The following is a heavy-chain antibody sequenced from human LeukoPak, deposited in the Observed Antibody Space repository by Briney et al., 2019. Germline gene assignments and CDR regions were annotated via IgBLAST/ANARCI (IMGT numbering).Heavy chain of an antibody. CDR2: IRYDGSNK. J-gene: IGHJ1*01. D-gene: IGHD6-6*01. Sequence: GRSLRLSCAASGFTFSRYGMHWVRQAPGKGLEWVAFIRYDGSNKYYADPVKGRFTISRDNSKNTLYLQMNSLRAEDTAVYYCAKVGEYSSSSKYFQHWGQGTLVTVSS. V-gene: IGHV3-30*02. CDR3: AKVGEYSSSSKYFQH. CDR1: GFTFSRYG.